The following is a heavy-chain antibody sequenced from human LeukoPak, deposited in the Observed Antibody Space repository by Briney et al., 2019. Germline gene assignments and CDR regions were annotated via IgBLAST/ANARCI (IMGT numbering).Heavy chain of an antibody. CDR2: INPNSGGT. Sequence: ASVKVSCKASGYTFTGYYMHWVRQAPGQGLEWMGWINPNSGGTNYAQKFQGWVTMTRDTSISTAYMELSRLRSDDTAVYYCARDVNGIAAAGPWGGMDVWGQGTTVTVSS. CDR3: ARDVNGIAAAGPWGGMDV. J-gene: IGHJ6*02. CDR1: GYTFTGYY. V-gene: IGHV1-2*04. D-gene: IGHD6-13*01.